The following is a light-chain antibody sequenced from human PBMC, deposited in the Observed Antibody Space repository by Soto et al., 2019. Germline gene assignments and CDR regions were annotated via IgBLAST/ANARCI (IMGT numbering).Light chain of an antibody. J-gene: IGLJ3*02. Sequence: QSALTQPRSVSGSPGQSVTISCTGTSSDVGGYNYVSWYQQHPGKAPQLMIYDVNKRPSGVPDRFSGSKSGNTASLTISGLQAEDEADYYCCSFAGSYTLVLGGGTQLTVL. CDR3: CSFAGSYTLV. V-gene: IGLV2-11*01. CDR1: SSDVGGYNY. CDR2: DVN.